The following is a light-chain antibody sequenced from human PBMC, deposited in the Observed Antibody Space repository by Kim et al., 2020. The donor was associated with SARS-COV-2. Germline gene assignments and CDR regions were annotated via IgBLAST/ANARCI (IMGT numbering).Light chain of an antibody. CDR3: QAWDNSVV. CDR1: RLERKY. Sequence: SYELTQPPSVSVSPGQTAVITCSGHRLERKYVYWYQQKPGQSPLLVMSQDTKRPSGIPERFSGSTSGSTATLTISGTQAMDEADYYCQAWDNSVVFGGGTKLTVL. V-gene: IGLV3-1*01. CDR2: QDT. J-gene: IGLJ2*01.